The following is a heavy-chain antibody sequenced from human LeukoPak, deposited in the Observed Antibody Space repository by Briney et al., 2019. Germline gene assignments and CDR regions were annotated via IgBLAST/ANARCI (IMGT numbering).Heavy chain of an antibody. V-gene: IGHV3-7*03. J-gene: IGHJ6*02. CDR3: ARGGGLDV. CDR1: GFTFSSYW. D-gene: IGHD3-16*01. CDR2: INHNGNVN. Sequence: GSLRLSCAASGFTFSSYWMNWARQAPGKGLEWVASINHNGNVNYYVDSVKGRFTISGDNAKNSLYLQMSNLRAEDTAVYLCARGGGLDVWGQGATVTVSS.